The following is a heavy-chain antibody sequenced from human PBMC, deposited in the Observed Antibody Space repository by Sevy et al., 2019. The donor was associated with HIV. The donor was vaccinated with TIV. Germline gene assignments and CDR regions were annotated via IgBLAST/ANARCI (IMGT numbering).Heavy chain of an antibody. Sequence: SETLSLTCTVSGGSINSDHWNWIRQPPGKGLEWIGYVYYTGGTNYNPSLKNRVTISVDRTKNQFSLKLTSVTAADTAVYYCARPNDFAVWGQGTMVTVSS. CDR2: VYYTGGT. V-gene: IGHV4-59*08. CDR1: GGSINSDH. J-gene: IGHJ3*01. CDR3: ARPNDFAV.